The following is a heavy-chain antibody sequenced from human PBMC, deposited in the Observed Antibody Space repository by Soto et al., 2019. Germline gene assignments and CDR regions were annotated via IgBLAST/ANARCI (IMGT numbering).Heavy chain of an antibody. Sequence: QVQLVESGGGVVQPGRSLRLSCAASGFTFNNYGMHWVRQAPGEGLEWVAVISYDESGKYYADYVKGRFAISRDNSKNTLYLEMNSLRPEDTAVYYCAKEKGNWVFDLWGRGTLVTVSS. CDR1: GFTFNNYG. V-gene: IGHV3-30*18. CDR3: AKEKGNWVFDL. J-gene: IGHJ2*01. CDR2: ISYDESGK.